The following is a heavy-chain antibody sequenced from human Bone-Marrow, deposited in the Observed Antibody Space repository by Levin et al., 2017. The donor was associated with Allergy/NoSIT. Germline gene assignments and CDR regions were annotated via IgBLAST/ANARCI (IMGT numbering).Heavy chain of an antibody. CDR3: ARDRGSLDY. CDR1: GFTFNSNYW. D-gene: IGHD1-26*01. J-gene: IGHJ4*02. V-gene: IGHV3-7*04. CDR2: INQDGSEK. Sequence: GGSLRLSCSASGFTFNSNYWMSWVRQAPGRGLEWVANINQDGSEKFYVDSVKGRFTISRDNAKNSLYLQMNSLRAEDTAVYYCARDRGSLDYWGQGTLVTVSS.